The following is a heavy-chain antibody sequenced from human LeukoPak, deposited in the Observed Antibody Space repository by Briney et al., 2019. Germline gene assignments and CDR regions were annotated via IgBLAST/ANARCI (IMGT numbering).Heavy chain of an antibody. V-gene: IGHV4-39*01. J-gene: IGHJ5*02. CDR3: ARQEYQLLFSLT. CDR1: GFTFSSHS. CDR2: IYYSGST. Sequence: GSLRLSCAASGFTFSSHSIHWIRQPPGKGLEWIGSIYYSGSTYYNPSLKSRVTISVDTSKNQFSLKLSSVTAADTAVYYCARQEYQLLFSLTWGQGTLVTVSS. D-gene: IGHD2-2*01.